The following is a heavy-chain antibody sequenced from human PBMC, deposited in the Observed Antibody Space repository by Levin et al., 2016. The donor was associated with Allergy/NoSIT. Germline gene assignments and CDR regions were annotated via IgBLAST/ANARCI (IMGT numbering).Heavy chain of an antibody. V-gene: IGHV4-59*02. CDR3: ARARSSWYKGVYYYHYMDV. CDR1: GDSVNSNY. D-gene: IGHD6-13*01. CDR2: IYHSGST. J-gene: IGHJ6*03. Sequence: SETLSLTCTVSGDSVNSNYWSWIRQPPGKGLEWIGYIYHSGSTYNPSLKSRITISVDTSKNQFSLKLSSVTAADTAIYYCARARSSWYKGVYYYHYMDVWGNGTTVSVSS.